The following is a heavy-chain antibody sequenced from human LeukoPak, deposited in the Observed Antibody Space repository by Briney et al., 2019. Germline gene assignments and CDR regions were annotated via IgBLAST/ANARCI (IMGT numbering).Heavy chain of an antibody. V-gene: IGHV3-21*01. CDR1: GFTFSSYS. Sequence: GGSLRLSCAAAGFTFSSYSMNWVRQAPGKGLEWVSSISSSSSYIYYADSVKGRFTISRANAKNSLYLQMNRLRAENTAVYYWARDDADSWKAFDIWGQGTMVTVSS. CDR2: ISSSSSYI. D-gene: IGHD1-1*01. J-gene: IGHJ3*02. CDR3: ARDDADSWKAFDI.